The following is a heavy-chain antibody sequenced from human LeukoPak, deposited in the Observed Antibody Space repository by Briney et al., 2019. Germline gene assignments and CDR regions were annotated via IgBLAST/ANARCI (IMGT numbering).Heavy chain of an antibody. D-gene: IGHD3-10*01. CDR3: AGEITMVRGKSSAYYYGMDV. V-gene: IGHV3-53*01. CDR2: IYSGGST. Sequence: PGGSLRLSCAASGFTVSSNYMSWVRQAPGKGLEWVSVIYSGGSTYYADSVKGRFTISRDNSKNTLYLQMNSLRAEDTAAYYCAGEITMVRGKSSAYYYGMDVWGKGTTVTVSS. CDR1: GFTVSSNY. J-gene: IGHJ6*04.